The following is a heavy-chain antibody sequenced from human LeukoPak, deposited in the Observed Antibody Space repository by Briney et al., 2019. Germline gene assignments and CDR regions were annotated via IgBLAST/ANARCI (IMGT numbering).Heavy chain of an antibody. J-gene: IGHJ6*02. Sequence: PGGSLRLSCAASGFTFSSYGMHWVRQAPGKGLEWVAVISYDGSNKYYADSVKGRFTISRDNSKNTLYLQMNSLRAEDTAVYYCAKDLGSRGVGAIHYYYYGMDVWGQGTTVTVSS. D-gene: IGHD1-26*01. CDR2: ISYDGSNK. CDR3: AKDLGSRGVGAIHYYYYGMDV. V-gene: IGHV3-30*18. CDR1: GFTFSSYG.